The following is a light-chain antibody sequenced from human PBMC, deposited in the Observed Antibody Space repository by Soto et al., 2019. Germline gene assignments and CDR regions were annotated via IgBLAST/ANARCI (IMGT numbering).Light chain of an antibody. Sequence: EIVLTQSPGTLSLSPGERATLSCRAGQSVSSSYLAWYQQIPGQAPRLLIYGASTRATGIPARFSGSGSGTKFTLTISSLQSEDFAVYYCQQYNNWPITFGQGTRLEIK. CDR3: QQYNNWPIT. J-gene: IGKJ5*01. V-gene: IGKV3D-15*01. CDR1: QSVSSSY. CDR2: GAS.